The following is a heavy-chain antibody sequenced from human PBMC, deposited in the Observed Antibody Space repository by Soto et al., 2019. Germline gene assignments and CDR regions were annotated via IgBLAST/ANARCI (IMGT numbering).Heavy chain of an antibody. CDR2: IYYSGST. D-gene: IGHD3-10*01. CDR3: ARHFSMVRGVIIIDDHDAFDI. CDR1: GGSISSYY. J-gene: IGHJ3*02. Sequence: SETLSLTCTVSGGSISSYYWSWIRQPPGKGLEWIGYIYYSGSTNYNPSLKSRVTISVDTSKNQFSLKLSSVTAADTAVYYCARHFSMVRGVIIIDDHDAFDIWGQGTMVTV. V-gene: IGHV4-59*01.